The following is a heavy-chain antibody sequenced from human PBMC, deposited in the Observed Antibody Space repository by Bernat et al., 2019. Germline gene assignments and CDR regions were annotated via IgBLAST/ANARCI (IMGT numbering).Heavy chain of an antibody. CDR3: AHSLVGATFADAFDI. CDR1: GFSLSTSGVG. J-gene: IGHJ3*02. V-gene: IGHV2-5*02. Sequence: QITLKESGPTLVKPTQTLTLTCTFSGFSLSTSGVGVGWIRQPPGKALEWLALIYWDDDKRYSPSLKSRLTITKDTSKNQVVLTMTNMDPVDTATYYCAHSLVGATFADAFDIWDQGTMVTVSS. CDR2: IYWDDDK. D-gene: IGHD1-26*01.